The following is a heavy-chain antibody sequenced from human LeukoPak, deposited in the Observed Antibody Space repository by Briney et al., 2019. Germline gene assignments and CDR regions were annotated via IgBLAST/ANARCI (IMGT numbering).Heavy chain of an antibody. Sequence: SETLSLTCAVYGGSFSGYYWSWIRQPPGKGLEWIGEINHSGSTNYNPSLKSRVSISSDTSKSQFSLKLSSLTAADTAVYYCATVADLTGYAFHIWGQGTMVTVSS. V-gene: IGHV4-34*01. CDR2: INHSGST. CDR3: ATVADLTGYAFHI. D-gene: IGHD7-27*01. J-gene: IGHJ3*02. CDR1: GGSFSGYY.